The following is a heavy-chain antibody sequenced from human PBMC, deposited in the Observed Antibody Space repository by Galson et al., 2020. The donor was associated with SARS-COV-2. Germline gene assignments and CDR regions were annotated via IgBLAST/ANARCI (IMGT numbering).Heavy chain of an antibody. D-gene: IGHD4-4*01. J-gene: IGHJ6*02. Sequence: GGSLRLSCAASGFTFSSYAMHWVRQAPGKGLEWVAVISYDGSNKYYADFVKGRFTISRDNSKNTLYLQMNSLRAEDTAVYYCARAVSVTIQMLCGMDFWGQGTTVTVSS. CDR1: GFTFSSYA. CDR3: ARAVSVTIQMLCGMDF. V-gene: IGHV3-30-3*01. CDR2: ISYDGSNK.